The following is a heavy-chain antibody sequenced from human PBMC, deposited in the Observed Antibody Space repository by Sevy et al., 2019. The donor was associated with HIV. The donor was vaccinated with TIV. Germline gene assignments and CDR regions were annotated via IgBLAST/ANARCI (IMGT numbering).Heavy chain of an antibody. CDR2: IIPIFGTA. CDR1: GGTFSSYG. V-gene: IGHV1-69*13. CDR3: ARDQAAYCSSTSCYYNWFDP. D-gene: IGHD2-2*01. Sequence: ASVKVSCKASGGTFSSYGISWVRQAPGQGLEWMGGIIPIFGTANYAQKFQGRVTITADDSTGTAYMELSSLRSEDTAVYYCARDQAAYCSSTSCYYNWFDPWGQGTLVTVSS. J-gene: IGHJ5*02.